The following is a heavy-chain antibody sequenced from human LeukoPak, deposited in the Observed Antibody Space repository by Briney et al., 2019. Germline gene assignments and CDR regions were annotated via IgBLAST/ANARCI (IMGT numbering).Heavy chain of an antibody. D-gene: IGHD2-15*01. CDR2: ITGGSDST. CDR1: GFTFSSYW. V-gene: IGHV3-23*01. CDR3: AKGSANARPYYFDY. Sequence: GALRLSCAASGFTFSSYWMSWVRQAPGKGLEWVAAITGGSDSTYHADSVKGRFTISRDNSKNTLFLQMNSLRAEDTAVYYCAKGSANARPYYFDYWGQGTLVTVSS. J-gene: IGHJ4*02.